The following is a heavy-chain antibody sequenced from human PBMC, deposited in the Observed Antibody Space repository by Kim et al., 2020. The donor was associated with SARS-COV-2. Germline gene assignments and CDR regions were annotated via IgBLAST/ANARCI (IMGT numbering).Heavy chain of an antibody. V-gene: IGHV3-9*01. CDR1: GFTFDDYA. D-gene: IGHD3-10*01. J-gene: IGHJ6*02. CDR3: AKDVTMVRGPYYYGMDV. CDR2: ISWNSGSI. Sequence: GGSLRLSCAASGFTFDDYAMHWVRQAPGKGLEWVSGISWNSGSIGYADSVKGRFTISRDNAKNSLYLQMNSLRAEDTALYYCAKDVTMVRGPYYYGMDVWGQGTTVTVSS.